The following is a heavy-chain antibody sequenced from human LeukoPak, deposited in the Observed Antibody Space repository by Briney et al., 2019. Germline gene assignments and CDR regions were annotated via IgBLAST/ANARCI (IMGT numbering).Heavy chain of an antibody. CDR2: ISPNGVIT. J-gene: IGHJ4*02. V-gene: IGHV3-23*01. CDR3: AKDAAGASITMIVVVTPFYFDY. CDR1: GFTFSSHG. D-gene: IGHD3-22*01. Sequence: GGSLRLSCAASGFTFSSHGMNWVRQAPGKGLEWVSGISPNGVITYYADSVKGRFTISRDNSKGTVYLQMNSLRPEDTAVYYCAKDAAGASITMIVVVTPFYFDYWGQGTLVTVSS.